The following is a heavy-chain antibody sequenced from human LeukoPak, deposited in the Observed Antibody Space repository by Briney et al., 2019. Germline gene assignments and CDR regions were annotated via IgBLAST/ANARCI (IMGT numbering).Heavy chain of an antibody. CDR3: AKGVASSIWNAMDV. Sequence: GGSLRLSCAASGFPFSGYGMKWVRQAPGKGLEWVTVISDDARNEDYTDSVKGRFTISRDNSKNILYLQMNSLRVEDTAVYYCAKGVASSIWNAMDVWGQGTLVTVSS. V-gene: IGHV3-30*18. CDR1: GFPFSGYG. CDR2: ISDDARNE. J-gene: IGHJ4*02. D-gene: IGHD1-1*01.